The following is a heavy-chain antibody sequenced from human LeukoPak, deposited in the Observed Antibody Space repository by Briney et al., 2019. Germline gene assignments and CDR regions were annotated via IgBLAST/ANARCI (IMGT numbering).Heavy chain of an antibody. CDR1: GYSFTSYW. J-gene: IGHJ4*02. Sequence: GESLKISCKGSGYSFTSYWIGWVRQMPRKGLEWMGIIYPGDSDTRYSPSFQGQVTISADKSISTAYLQWNSLKASDTAMYCCARLYTIFGVVIAFDYWGQGTLVTVSS. CDR2: IYPGDSDT. V-gene: IGHV5-51*01. D-gene: IGHD3-3*01. CDR3: ARLYTIFGVVIAFDY.